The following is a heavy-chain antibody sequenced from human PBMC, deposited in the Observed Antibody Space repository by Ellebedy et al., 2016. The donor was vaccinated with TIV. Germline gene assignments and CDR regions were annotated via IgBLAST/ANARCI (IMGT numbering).Heavy chain of an antibody. CDR1: GGSFSGYY. V-gene: IGHV4-34*01. CDR2: INHSGTT. CDR3: ARGPTVTKFFDY. D-gene: IGHD4-11*01. J-gene: IGHJ4*02. Sequence: SETLSLTXAVYGGSFSGYYWSWIRQPPGKGLEWIGEINHSGTTNYNPSLKSRVTISVVTSKNQFSLKLSSVTAADTAVYYCARGPTVTKFFDYWGQGTLVTVSS.